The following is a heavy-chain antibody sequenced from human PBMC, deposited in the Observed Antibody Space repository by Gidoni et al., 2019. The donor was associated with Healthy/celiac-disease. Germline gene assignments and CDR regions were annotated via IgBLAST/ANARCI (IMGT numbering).Heavy chain of an antibody. CDR1: GFTFISYG. Sequence: QVQLVESGGGVVQPGRSLRLSCGASGFTFISYGMHWVRQAPGKGLGWVAGIWYDGSNKYYADSVKGRFTISRDNSKNTLYLQMNSLRAEDTAVYYCAREAPYPVDYYGMDVWGQGTTVTVSS. J-gene: IGHJ6*02. V-gene: IGHV3-33*01. CDR2: IWYDGSNK. CDR3: AREAPYPVDYYGMDV.